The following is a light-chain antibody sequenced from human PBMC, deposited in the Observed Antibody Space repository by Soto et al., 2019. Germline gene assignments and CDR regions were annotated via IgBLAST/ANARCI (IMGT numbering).Light chain of an antibody. CDR1: SSDVGSYNR. J-gene: IGLJ1*01. Sequence: QSVLTRPPSVSGSPGQSVTISCTGTSSDVGSYNRVSWYQQPPGTAPKLMIYEVSNRPSGVPDRFSGSKSGNTASLTISGLQAEDEADYYCSLFTDTSTYVFGTGTKVTVL. CDR3: SLFTDTSTYV. CDR2: EVS. V-gene: IGLV2-18*01.